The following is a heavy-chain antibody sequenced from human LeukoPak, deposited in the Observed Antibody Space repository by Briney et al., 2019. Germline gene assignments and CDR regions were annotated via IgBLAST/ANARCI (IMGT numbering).Heavy chain of an antibody. CDR3: ARDLVGYFDWLGGEEDDY. D-gene: IGHD3-9*01. CDR2: IWYDGSNK. CDR1: GFTFSSYG. Sequence: PGRSLRLSCAASGFTFSSYGMHWVRQAPGKGLEWVAVIWYDGSNKYYADSVKGRFTISRDNSKNTLYLQMNSLRAEDTAVYYCARDLVGYFDWLGGEEDDYWGQGTLVTVSS. V-gene: IGHV3-33*01. J-gene: IGHJ4*02.